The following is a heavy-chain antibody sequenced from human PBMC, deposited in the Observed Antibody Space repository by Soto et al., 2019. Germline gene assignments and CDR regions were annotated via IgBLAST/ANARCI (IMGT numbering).Heavy chain of an antibody. CDR1: GYTFTGYY. CDR3: ARGSRGGIGSYYYYYYMDV. Sequence: ASVKVSCKASGYTFTGYYMHWVRQAPGQGLEWMGWINPNSGGTNYAQKFQGWVTMTRDTSISTAYMELSRLRSDDTAVYYCARGSRGGIGSYYYYYYMDVWGKGTTVTVSS. CDR2: INPNSGGT. V-gene: IGHV1-2*04. D-gene: IGHD1-26*01. J-gene: IGHJ6*03.